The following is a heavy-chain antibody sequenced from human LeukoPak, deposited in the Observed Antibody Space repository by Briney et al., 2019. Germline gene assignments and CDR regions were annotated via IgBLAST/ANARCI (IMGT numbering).Heavy chain of an antibody. Sequence: GGSLRLSCAASRFTFSSYGMHWVRQAPGKGLEWVAFIRYDGSNEYYADSVKGRFTISRDNSKNTPYLQMNSLRPDDTAVYYCARARFSNGYYLDNWGQGTLVTVSS. CDR2: IRYDGSNE. CDR3: ARARFSNGYYLDN. CDR1: RFTFSSYG. D-gene: IGHD3-22*01. J-gene: IGHJ4*02. V-gene: IGHV3-30*02.